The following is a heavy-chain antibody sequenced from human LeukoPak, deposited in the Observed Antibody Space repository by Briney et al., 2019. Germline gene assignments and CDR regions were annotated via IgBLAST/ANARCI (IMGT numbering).Heavy chain of an antibody. V-gene: IGHV3-43*02. CDR3: AKDGGSSGYYRRPDY. CDR1: GFTFDDYA. Sequence: GGSPRLSCAASGFTFDDYAMHWVRQAPGKGLEWVSLISGDGGSTYYADSVKGRFTISRDNSKNSLYLQMNSLRTEDTALYYCAKDGGSSGYYRRPDYWGQGTLVTVSS. J-gene: IGHJ4*02. D-gene: IGHD3-22*01. CDR2: ISGDGGST.